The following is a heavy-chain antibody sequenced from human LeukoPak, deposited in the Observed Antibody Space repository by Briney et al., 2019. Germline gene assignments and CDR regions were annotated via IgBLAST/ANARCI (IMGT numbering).Heavy chain of an antibody. J-gene: IGHJ3*02. V-gene: IGHV4-39*07. D-gene: IGHD6-13*01. CDR1: GVSINSYY. Sequence: SETLSLTCTASGVSINSYYWGWIRQPPGKGLEWIGSIYYSGSTYYNPSRKIRVTIAVDTSKNQLSLKLSSATAADTAVYYCARGAKEQQLVGLAFDIWGQGTMVTVSS. CDR2: IYYSGST. CDR3: ARGAKEQQLVGLAFDI.